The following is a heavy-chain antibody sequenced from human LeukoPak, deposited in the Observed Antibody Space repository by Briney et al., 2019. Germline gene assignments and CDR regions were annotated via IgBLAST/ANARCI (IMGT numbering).Heavy chain of an antibody. CDR2: IYYSGNT. Sequence: SETLSLTCTVSGGSMSSYYWSRIRQPPGKSLEWIGYIYYSGNTNSNPSLKSRVTISVDTSKNQFSLNLSSVTAADTAVYYCARVRDRSLNNWFDPWGQGTLVTVSS. D-gene: IGHD3-22*01. CDR1: GGSMSSYY. CDR3: ARVRDRSLNNWFDP. J-gene: IGHJ5*02. V-gene: IGHV4-59*01.